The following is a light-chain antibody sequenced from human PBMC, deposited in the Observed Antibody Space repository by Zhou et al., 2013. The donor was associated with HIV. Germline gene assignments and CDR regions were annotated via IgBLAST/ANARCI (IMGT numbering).Light chain of an antibody. J-gene: IGKJ2*01. V-gene: IGKV3-15*01. CDR1: QSVASN. CDR3: QQYNEWPHYT. CDR2: GAS. Sequence: EIVLTQSPATLSVSPGERATLSCRASQSVASNFAWYQQKPGQAPRLLISGASTRAPGVPARFSGSGSGTDFTLTISSMESEDFAVYYCQQYNEWPHYTFGQGLSW.